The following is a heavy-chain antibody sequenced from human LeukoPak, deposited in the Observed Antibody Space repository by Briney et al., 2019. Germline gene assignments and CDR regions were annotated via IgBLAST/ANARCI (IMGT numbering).Heavy chain of an antibody. D-gene: IGHD1-26*01. CDR2: IHHSGST. J-gene: IGHJ6*03. CDR1: GVSISSSNW. V-gene: IGHV4-4*02. CDR3: ARLVGAGKDYYYYYMDV. Sequence: SETLSLTCAVSGVSISSSNWWNWVRQPPGKGLEWIGEIHHSGSTNYNPSLKSRVTISVDKSKNQFSLKVSSVTAADTAVYYCARLVGAGKDYYYYYMDVWGKGTTVTVSS.